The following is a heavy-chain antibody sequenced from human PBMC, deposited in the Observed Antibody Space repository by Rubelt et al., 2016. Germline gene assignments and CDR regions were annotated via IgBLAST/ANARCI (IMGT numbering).Heavy chain of an antibody. CDR1: GGSLRSRTNY. V-gene: IGHV4-39*01. Sequence: QLHLQESGPGLVKPSETLSLTCTVSGGSLRSRTNYWGWIRQPPGQGLEWIGSIYHNVSTYSNPSLKSRVTISGDTSKNQFSLKLSSVTAAETAVYYCARLDCSDGTCYAFDIWGQGTMVTVSS. CDR3: ARLDCSDGTCYAFDI. CDR2: IYHNVST. J-gene: IGHJ3*02. D-gene: IGHD2-15*01.